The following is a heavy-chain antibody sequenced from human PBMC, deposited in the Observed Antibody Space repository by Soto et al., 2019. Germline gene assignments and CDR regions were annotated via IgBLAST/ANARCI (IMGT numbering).Heavy chain of an antibody. CDR1: GGSFSGYY. CDR2: INHSGST. V-gene: IGHV4-34*01. Sequence: SETLSLTCAVYGGSFSGYYWSWIRQPPGKGLEWIGEINHSGSTNYNPSLKSRVTISADTSKNQFSLKLSSVTAADTAVYYCARDEDPYYYCGMDVWGQGTTVTVSS. J-gene: IGHJ6*02. CDR3: ARDEDPYYYCGMDV.